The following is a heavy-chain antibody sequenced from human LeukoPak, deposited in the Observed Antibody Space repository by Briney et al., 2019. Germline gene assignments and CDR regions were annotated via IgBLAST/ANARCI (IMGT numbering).Heavy chain of an antibody. D-gene: IGHD6-13*01. CDR3: ARGGAAAYYFDS. J-gene: IGHJ4*02. Sequence: SETLSLTCTVSGGSISTFYWSWIRQSPGKGLECIGYIYNNATTNYNPSLKSRVTMSVDTSKKQISLKLTSVTSADTAMYYCARGGAAAYYFDSWGQGTQVTISS. CDR1: GGSISTFY. V-gene: IGHV4-59*01. CDR2: IYNNATT.